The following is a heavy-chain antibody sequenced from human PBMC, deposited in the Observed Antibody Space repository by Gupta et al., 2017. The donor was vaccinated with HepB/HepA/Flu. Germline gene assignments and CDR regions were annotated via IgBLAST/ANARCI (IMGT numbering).Heavy chain of an antibody. CDR1: GGSFSGYY. J-gene: IGHJ4*02. D-gene: IGHD3-9*01. Sequence: QVQLQQWGAGLLKPTETLSLTCAVYGGSFSGYYWSWIRQPPGKGLEWIGEINHSGSTNYNPSLKSRVTISVDTSKNQFSLKLSSVTAADTAVYYFAIDPVGAYDISPADYWGQGTLVTVSS. CDR2: INHSGST. CDR3: AIDPVGAYDISPADY. V-gene: IGHV4-34*01.